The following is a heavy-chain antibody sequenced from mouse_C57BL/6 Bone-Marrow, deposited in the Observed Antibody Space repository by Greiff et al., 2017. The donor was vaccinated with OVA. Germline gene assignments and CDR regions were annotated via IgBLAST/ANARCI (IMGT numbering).Heavy chain of an antibody. V-gene: IGHV1-7*01. CDR3: ARDDYGYFYV. CDR1: GYTFTSYW. J-gene: IGHJ1*03. Sequence: VQVVESGAELAKPGASVKLSCKASGYTFTSYWMHWVKQRPGQGLEWIGYINPSSGYTTYNQKFKDKATLTADKSSSAAYMQLSSLTYEDSADYDRARDDYGYFYVWGTGTTVTVSA. CDR2: INPSSGYT. D-gene: IGHD2-3*01.